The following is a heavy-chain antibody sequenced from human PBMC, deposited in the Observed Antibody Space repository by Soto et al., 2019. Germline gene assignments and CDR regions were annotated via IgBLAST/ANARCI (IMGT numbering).Heavy chain of an antibody. V-gene: IGHV4-39*01. CDR3: ARRGGYSYGAGASDI. CDR2: IFYSGST. CDR1: GGSISSSSYY. J-gene: IGHJ3*02. D-gene: IGHD5-18*01. Sequence: SETLSLTCTVSGGSISSSSYYWGWIRQPPGKGLEWIGNIFYSGSTYYNPSLKSRVTISVDTSKNQFSLRLSSVTAADTAVYYCARRGGYSYGAGASDISGHGAMVT.